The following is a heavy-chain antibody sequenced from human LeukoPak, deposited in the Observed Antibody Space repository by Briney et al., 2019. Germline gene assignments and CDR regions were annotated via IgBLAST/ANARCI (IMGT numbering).Heavy chain of an antibody. CDR3: ARGRTYFDY. CDR2: INSDGSAT. Sequence: GGSLRLSCAASGFPFSNYWMHWVRQVPGKGLVWVSRINSDGSATTYADSVKGRFTISRDNAKNSLFLQMSSLRVEDTAVYYCARGRTYFDYWGQGTLVTVSS. V-gene: IGHV3-74*01. D-gene: IGHD3/OR15-3a*01. CDR1: GFPFSNYW. J-gene: IGHJ4*02.